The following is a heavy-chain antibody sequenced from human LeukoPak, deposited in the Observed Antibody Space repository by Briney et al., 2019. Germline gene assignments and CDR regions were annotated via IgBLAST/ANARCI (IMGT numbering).Heavy chain of an antibody. CDR1: GGSISSSSYY. CDR2: IYYSGST. CDR3: ARDSFPRLRLNIVVAERFDY. J-gene: IGHJ4*02. D-gene: IGHD6-19*01. V-gene: IGHV4-39*07. Sequence: SETLSLTCTVSGGSISSSSYYWGWIRQPPGKGLEWIGSIYYSGSTYYNPSLKSRVTTSVDTSKNQFSLKLSSVTAADTAVYYCARDSFPRLRLNIVVAERFDYWGQGTLVTVSS.